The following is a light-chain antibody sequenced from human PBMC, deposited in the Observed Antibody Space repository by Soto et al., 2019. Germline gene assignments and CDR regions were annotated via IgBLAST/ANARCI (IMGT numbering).Light chain of an antibody. V-gene: IGKV1-5*03. J-gene: IGKJ1*01. CDR1: QSISTW. CDR3: QQYNSYSET. Sequence: DIQMTQSPSTLSASVGDTVTVTCRASQSISTWLAWYQQKSGKAPKLLIYEASSLGSGVPSRFSGSGSGTEFTLTISSLQPDDFAPYYCQQYNSYSETFGQGTKVDIK. CDR2: EAS.